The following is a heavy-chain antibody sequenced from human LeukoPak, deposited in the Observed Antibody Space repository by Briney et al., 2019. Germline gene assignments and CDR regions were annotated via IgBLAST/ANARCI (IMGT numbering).Heavy chain of an antibody. Sequence: GGSLRLSCAVSGFTFSDHFLDWVRQAPGKGLEWVGRSRNKAKSYTTEYAASVKGRFTISRNDSKNSLYLQMNSLKTEDTAVYYCVRVGSVAGSDYLDYWGQGTLVTVSS. D-gene: IGHD6-19*01. CDR1: GFTFSDHF. CDR3: VRVGSVAGSDYLDY. V-gene: IGHV3-72*01. CDR2: SRNKAKSYTT. J-gene: IGHJ4*02.